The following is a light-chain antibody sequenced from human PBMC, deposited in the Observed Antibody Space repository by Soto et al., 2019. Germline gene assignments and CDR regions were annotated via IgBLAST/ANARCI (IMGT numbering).Light chain of an antibody. Sequence: QSALTQPASVSGSPGQSITISCTGTSSDIGGFNFVSWYQHHPGYAPQLIIYEVTNRPSGISSRFSASKSGNTASLTISGLQPEDEADYYCGSYTSTTTLVLFGGGTKVTVL. J-gene: IGLJ2*01. CDR3: GSYTSTTTLVL. CDR1: SSDIGGFNF. CDR2: EVT. V-gene: IGLV2-14*01.